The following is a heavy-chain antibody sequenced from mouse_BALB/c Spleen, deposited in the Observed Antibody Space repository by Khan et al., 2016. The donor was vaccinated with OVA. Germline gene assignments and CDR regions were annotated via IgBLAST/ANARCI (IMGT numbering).Heavy chain of an antibody. Sequence: QIQLVQSGAELAKPGASVKMSCKASGYTFTNYWMHWVKQRPGQGLEWIGYIDPSTTYTDYNQKFKDKATLTADKSSSTAYMQLSSLTSEDSAVYYCVNHGSSAAWFTYWGQGTLVTVSA. CDR2: IDPSTTYT. CDR3: VNHGSSAAWFTY. V-gene: IGHV1-7*01. J-gene: IGHJ3*01. D-gene: IGHD1-1*01. CDR1: GYTFTNYW.